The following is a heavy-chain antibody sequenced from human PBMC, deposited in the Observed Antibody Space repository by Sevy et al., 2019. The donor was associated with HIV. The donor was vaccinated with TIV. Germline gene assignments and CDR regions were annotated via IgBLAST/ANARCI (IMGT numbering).Heavy chain of an antibody. CDR2: IYRTGYT. J-gene: IGHJ4*02. V-gene: IGHV3-53*01. CDR1: GFTVSGNY. D-gene: IGHD3-9*01. Sequence: GGSLRLSCAASGFTVSGNYMSWVRQAPGKGLEWVSIIYRTGYTYYADSVKGRFTVSRDNSRNMVFLQMNSLRAEDTAVYYCGRDGTPLTDYEAWGQGTLVTVSS. CDR3: GRDGTPLTDYEA.